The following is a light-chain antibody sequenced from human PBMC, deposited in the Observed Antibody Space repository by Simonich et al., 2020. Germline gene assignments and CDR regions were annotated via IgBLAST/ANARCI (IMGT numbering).Light chain of an antibody. CDR2: KAS. CDR1: QGISSY. Sequence: DIQLTQSPSSLSASVGDRVTITCRVSQGISSYLNWYRQKPGKAPKLLIYKASSLESWVPSRFSGSGSGTEFTLTISSLQPDDFATYYCQQYNSYSYTFGQGTKLEIK. J-gene: IGKJ2*01. V-gene: IGKV1-5*03. CDR3: QQYNSYSYT.